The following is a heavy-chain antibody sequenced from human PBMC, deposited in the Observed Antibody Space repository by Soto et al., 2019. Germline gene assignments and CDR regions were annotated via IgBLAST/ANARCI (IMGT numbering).Heavy chain of an antibody. CDR3: VRDLRLRGHPFYI. D-gene: IGHD2-21*02. Sequence: EVQLVESGGGLVQPGGSLRLSCAASGFSFSSSWMHWVRQAPGKGLVWVSRISFDGTATTSADAVKGRFIISRDNAKNTLFLQMHNLRADDTAMYYCVRDLRLRGHPFYIWGQGTFVSVSS. J-gene: IGHJ3*02. CDR1: GFSFSSSW. V-gene: IGHV3-74*03. CDR2: ISFDGTAT.